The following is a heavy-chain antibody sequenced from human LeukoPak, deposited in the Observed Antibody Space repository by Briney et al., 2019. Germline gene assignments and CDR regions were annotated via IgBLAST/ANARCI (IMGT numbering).Heavy chain of an antibody. CDR3: ARGAGSLY. D-gene: IGHD3-10*01. J-gene: IGHJ4*02. CDR1: GFTFSGRW. CDR2: IKPDGSEK. V-gene: IGHV3-7*03. Sequence: GGSLRLSCAASGFTFSGRWMSWVRQAPGKGLEWVANIKPDGSEKNYVDSVKGRFTISRDNSKNTLYLQMNSLRAEDTAVYYCARGAGSLYWGQGTLVTVSS.